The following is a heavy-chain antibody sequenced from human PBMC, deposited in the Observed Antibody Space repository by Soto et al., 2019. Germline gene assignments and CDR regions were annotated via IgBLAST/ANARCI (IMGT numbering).Heavy chain of an antibody. D-gene: IGHD6-13*01. CDR3: ARHHQSSTQKRKYGMDV. CDR1: GGSISSSSYY. J-gene: IGHJ6*01. V-gene: IGHV4-39*01. CDR2: IYYSGST. Sequence: SETLSLTCTVSGGSISSSSYYWGWIRQPPGKGLEWIGSIYYSGSTYYNPSLKSRVTISVDTSKNQFSLKLSSVTAADTAVYYCARHHQSSTQKRKYGMDVWGQGTTVT.